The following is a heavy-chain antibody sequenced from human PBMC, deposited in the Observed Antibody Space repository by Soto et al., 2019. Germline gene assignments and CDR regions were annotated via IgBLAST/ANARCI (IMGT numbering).Heavy chain of an antibody. V-gene: IGHV2-26*01. Sequence: QVTLKESGPVLVKPTETLTLTCTVSGFSLSNARMGVSWIRQPPGKALEWLAHIFSNDEKSYSPSLKSRLTISKDNSKSRVVLTMANMEPVDTATYYCARMEHRYCSGGSCSYYYYYYMDVWGKGTTVTVSS. CDR1: GFSLSNARMG. CDR3: ARMEHRYCSGGSCSYYYYYYMDV. CDR2: IFSNDEK. D-gene: IGHD2-15*01. J-gene: IGHJ6*03.